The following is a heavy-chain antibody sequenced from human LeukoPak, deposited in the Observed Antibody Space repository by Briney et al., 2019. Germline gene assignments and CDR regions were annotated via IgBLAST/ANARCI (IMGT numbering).Heavy chain of an antibody. J-gene: IGHJ4*02. V-gene: IGHV4-30-4*01. Sequence: SETLSLTCSVSGGSISSGDSYWSWIRQPPGKGLEWIGYIYYTGSTNYNPSLKSRVTISVDTSNNHFSLKLTSVTATDTAVYYCARYHYHSSGHVFDHWGQGTLVTVSS. CDR3: ARYHYHSSGHVFDH. D-gene: IGHD3-22*01. CDR1: GGSISSGDSY. CDR2: IYYTGST.